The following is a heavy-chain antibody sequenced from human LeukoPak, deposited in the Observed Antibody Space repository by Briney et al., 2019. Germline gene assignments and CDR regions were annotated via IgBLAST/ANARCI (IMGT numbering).Heavy chain of an antibody. CDR3: ARGYRATIFGVVPLVDY. CDR2: ISAYNGNT. V-gene: IGHV1-18*01. J-gene: IGHJ4*02. D-gene: IGHD3-3*01. CDR1: GYTFTSYG. Sequence: GASVKVSCKASGYTFTSYGISWVRQAPGQELEWMGWISAYNGNTNYAQKLQGRVTMTTDTSTSTAYMELRSLRSDDTAVYYCARGYRATIFGVVPLVDYWGQGTLVTVSS.